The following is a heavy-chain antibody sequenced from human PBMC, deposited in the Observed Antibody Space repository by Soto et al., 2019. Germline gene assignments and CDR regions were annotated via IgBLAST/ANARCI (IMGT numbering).Heavy chain of an antibody. V-gene: IGHV4-4*02. Sequence: KSSETLSLTCAVSGGSISSRNWWTWVRQPPGKGLEWIGEIYHHGGTNYNPSLKSRVTISVDKSKNQFSLKLNSVTAADTAVYYCASLVVAGAGEWGSWGQGTLVTVSS. J-gene: IGHJ5*02. CDR2: IYHHGGT. CDR1: GGSISSRNW. D-gene: IGHD6-19*01. CDR3: ASLVVAGAGEWGS.